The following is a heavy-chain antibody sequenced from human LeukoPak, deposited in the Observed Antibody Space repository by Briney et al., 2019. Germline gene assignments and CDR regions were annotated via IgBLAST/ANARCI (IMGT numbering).Heavy chain of an antibody. CDR2: IYYSGST. Sequence: SETLSLTCTVSGVSISSGDFYWSCLRPPPGKGRESIGYIYYSGSTYYNPSLKSRVTISVDTSKNQFSLKLSSVTAADTAVYYCPSVHSHFGVVGAFDIWGQGTMVTVSS. J-gene: IGHJ3*02. CDR3: PSVHSHFGVVGAFDI. CDR1: GVSISSGDFY. D-gene: IGHD3-3*01. V-gene: IGHV4-30-4*08.